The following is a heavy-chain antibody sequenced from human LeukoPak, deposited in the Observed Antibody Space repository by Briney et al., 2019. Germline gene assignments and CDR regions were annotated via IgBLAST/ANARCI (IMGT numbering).Heavy chain of an antibody. V-gene: IGHV3-7*01. Sequence: GGSLRLSCAASRFTFSKYWMNWVRQAPGKGLEWVANIGQDGSERYYVDSVKGRFTISRDNAKNSLYLQMSSLGAEDTAVYYCARDSEPIIYDGFVLDAFDIWGQGTMVTVSS. CDR3: ARDSEPIIYDGFVLDAFDI. CDR1: RFTFSKYW. D-gene: IGHD3-10*01. J-gene: IGHJ3*02. CDR2: IGQDGSER.